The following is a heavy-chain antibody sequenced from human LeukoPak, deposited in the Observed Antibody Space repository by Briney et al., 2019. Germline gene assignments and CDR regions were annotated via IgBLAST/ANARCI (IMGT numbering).Heavy chain of an antibody. V-gene: IGHV1-24*01. Sequence: ASVKVSCKVSGYTLTELSMHWVRQAPGKGLEWMGAFDPEDGETIYAQKFQGRVTMTEDTSTDTAYMELSSLRSEDTAVYYCATIHSRFGELLPPNFDYWGQGTLVTVSS. CDR1: GYTLTELS. D-gene: IGHD3-10*01. CDR2: FDPEDGET. CDR3: ATIHSRFGELLPPNFDY. J-gene: IGHJ4*02.